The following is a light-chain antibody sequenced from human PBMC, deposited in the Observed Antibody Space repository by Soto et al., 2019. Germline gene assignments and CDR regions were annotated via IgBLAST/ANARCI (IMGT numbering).Light chain of an antibody. Sequence: DIQLTQSPSTLAASVGDRVTITCLSSESIRTWLAWYQHKPGKAPKFLIYDASSLESGVPSRFSGSGSGTEFTLTISNLQPDDFATYFCQQYNNYPRTSGQGTKVDIK. CDR2: DAS. CDR1: ESIRTW. CDR3: QQYNNYPRT. J-gene: IGKJ1*01. V-gene: IGKV1-5*01.